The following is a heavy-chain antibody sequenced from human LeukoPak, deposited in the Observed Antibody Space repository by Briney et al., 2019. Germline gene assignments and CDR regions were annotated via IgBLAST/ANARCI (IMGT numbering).Heavy chain of an antibody. J-gene: IGHJ6*02. CDR3: ARARYDSSGYPGGPYYGMDV. V-gene: IGHV1-69*04. CDR2: IIPILGIA. D-gene: IGHD3-22*01. Sequence: GASVKVSCKASGGTFSSYAISWVRQAPGQGLEWMGRIIPILGIANYAQKFQGRVTITADKSTSTAYMELSSLRSEDTAVYYCARARYDSSGYPGGPYYGMDVWGQGTTVTVSS. CDR1: GGTFSSYA.